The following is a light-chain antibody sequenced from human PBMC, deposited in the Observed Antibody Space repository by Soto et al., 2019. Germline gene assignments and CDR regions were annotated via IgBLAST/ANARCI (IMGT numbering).Light chain of an antibody. CDR3: QQYNSYTT. Sequence: DIQMTQSPSTLSASVGDSVTITCRASQNIRHYLAWYQQKPGEAPKLLIYDVSTLESGVPARVGGSGSGAEFRLTSTSLQPDDAATYYSQQYNSYTTFGPGTKVHIK. V-gene: IGKV1-5*01. CDR1: QNIRHY. CDR2: DVS. J-gene: IGKJ3*01.